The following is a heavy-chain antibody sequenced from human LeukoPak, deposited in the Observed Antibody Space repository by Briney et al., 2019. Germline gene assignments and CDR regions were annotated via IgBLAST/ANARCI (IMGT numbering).Heavy chain of an antibody. CDR2: INPNSGGT. V-gene: IGHV1-2*02. CDR1: GYTFTCYY. D-gene: IGHD3-10*01. J-gene: IGHJ5*02. Sequence: ASVKVSCKASGYTFTCYYMHWVRQAPGQGLEWMGWINPNSGGTNYAQKFQGRVTMTRDTSISTAYMELSRLRSDDTAVYYCARTYYYGSGSYWRWFDPWGQGTLVTVSS. CDR3: ARTYYYGSGSYWRWFDP.